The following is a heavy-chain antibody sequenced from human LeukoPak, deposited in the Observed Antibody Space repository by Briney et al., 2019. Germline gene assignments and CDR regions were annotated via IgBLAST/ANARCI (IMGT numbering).Heavy chain of an antibody. J-gene: IGHJ4*02. CDR3: ARGYDFWSGPFDY. CDR2: ISYDGSNK. CDR1: GFTFSSYA. D-gene: IGHD3-3*01. V-gene: IGHV3-30-3*01. Sequence: PGGSLRLSCAASGFTFSSYAMHWVRQAPGKELEWVAVISYDGSNKYYADSVKGRFTISRDNSKNTLYLQMNSLRAEDTAVYYCARGYDFWSGPFDYWGQGTLVTVSS.